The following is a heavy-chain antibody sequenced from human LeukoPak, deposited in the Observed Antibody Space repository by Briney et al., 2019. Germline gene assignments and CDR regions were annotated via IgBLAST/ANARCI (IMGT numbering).Heavy chain of an antibody. CDR1: GYTLTELS. CDR2: FDPEDGET. Sequence: ASVKVSCKVSGYTLTELSMHWVRQAPGKGLEWMGGFDPEDGETIYAQKFQGRVTITADESTSTAYMELSSLRSEDTAVYYCARDGDCSGGSCYETNWFDPWGQGTLVTVSS. D-gene: IGHD2-15*01. J-gene: IGHJ5*02. CDR3: ARDGDCSGGSCYETNWFDP. V-gene: IGHV1-24*01.